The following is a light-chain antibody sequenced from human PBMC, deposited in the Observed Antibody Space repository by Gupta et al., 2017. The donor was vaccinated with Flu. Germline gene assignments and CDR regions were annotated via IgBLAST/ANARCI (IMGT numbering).Light chain of an antibody. Sequence: MIYEVSNRPSGVSNRFSGSKSGNTASLTISWLQAEDEADYYCCSYTSSSTVGFGGGHKLTVL. J-gene: IGLJ2*01. CDR3: CSYTSSSTVG. CDR2: EVS. V-gene: IGLV2-14*01.